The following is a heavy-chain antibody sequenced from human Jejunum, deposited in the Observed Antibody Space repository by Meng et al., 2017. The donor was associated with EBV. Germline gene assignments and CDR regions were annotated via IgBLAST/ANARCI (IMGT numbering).Heavy chain of an antibody. CDR2: MYYTGKA. D-gene: IGHD4/OR15-4a*01. V-gene: IGHV4-61*01. CDR1: GDSVSGYNY. CDR3: ARGRGYDYGDS. J-gene: IGHJ5*02. Sequence: QVQLQASGPGLLKPSETLSLTGSASGDSVSGYNYWTWIRQPPGKGLEWIGNMYYTGKAIYKPSLQSRVTISVDTSKNQFSLRVTSVTAADTAIYYCARGRGYDYGDSWGQGTLVTVSS.